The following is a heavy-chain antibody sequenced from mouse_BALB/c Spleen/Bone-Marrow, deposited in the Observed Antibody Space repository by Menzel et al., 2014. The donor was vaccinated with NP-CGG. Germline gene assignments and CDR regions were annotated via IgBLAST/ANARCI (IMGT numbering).Heavy chain of an antibody. CDR2: IRNKAYGYTT. CDR3: ARDMGGLLFDS. V-gene: IGHV7-3*02. Sequence: DVKLVESGGGLVQPGGSLRLSCATSGFTFTDYYVNWVRQPPGKALEWLAFIRNKAYGYTTEYSASVKGRFTISRDNSQNILYLQMNTLRAEDSATYYCARDMGGLLFDSWGQGTTLSVSS. D-gene: IGHD1-1*01. J-gene: IGHJ2*01. CDR1: GFTFTDYY.